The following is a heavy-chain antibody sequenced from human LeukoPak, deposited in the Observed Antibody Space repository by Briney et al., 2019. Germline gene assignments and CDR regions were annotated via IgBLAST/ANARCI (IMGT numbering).Heavy chain of an antibody. CDR3: ARGKGGHDAFDI. J-gene: IGHJ3*02. CDR2: IYYSGST. Sequence: KTSETLSLTCTVSGGSISSYYWSWIRQPPGKGLEWIGYIYYSGSTNYNPSLKSRVTISVDTSKNQFSLKLSSVTAADTAVYYCARGKGGHDAFDIWGQGTMVTVSS. CDR1: GGSISSYY. V-gene: IGHV4-59*01.